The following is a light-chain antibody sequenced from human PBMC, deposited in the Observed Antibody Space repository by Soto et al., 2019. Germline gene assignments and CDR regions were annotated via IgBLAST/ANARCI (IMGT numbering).Light chain of an antibody. Sequence: QAVVTQEPSLTVSPGGTVTLTCGSSTGAVTSSHYPYWFQQKPGQAPRTVIYDTTNKHSWTPARFSGSLLGGKAALTLSGAQREDEAEYYCLLSYSGSRVFGGGTKLTVL. CDR1: TGAVTSSHY. J-gene: IGLJ2*01. CDR3: LLSYSGSRV. V-gene: IGLV7-46*01. CDR2: DTT.